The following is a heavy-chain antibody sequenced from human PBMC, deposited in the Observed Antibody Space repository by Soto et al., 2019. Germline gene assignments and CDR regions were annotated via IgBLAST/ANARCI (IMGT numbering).Heavy chain of an antibody. Sequence: SETLSLTCTVSGSSIRSGGYYRNWIRQLPGKDLEWIGNIYFSGSTYYNPSLKSRVTVSVDTSKTQLSLKLRSVTAADTAVYYCEYSTDGYTWAYWGQGTPVTVSS. CDR3: EYSTDGYTWAY. J-gene: IGHJ4*02. CDR1: GSSIRSGGYY. V-gene: IGHV4-31*03. CDR2: IYFSGST. D-gene: IGHD5-12*01.